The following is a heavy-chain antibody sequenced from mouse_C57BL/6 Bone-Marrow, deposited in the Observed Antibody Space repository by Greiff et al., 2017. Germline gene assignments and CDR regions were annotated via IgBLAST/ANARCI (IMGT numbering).Heavy chain of an antibody. CDR2: ISSAGSYT. J-gene: IGHJ1*03. Sequence: EVKLMESGGDLVKPGGSLKLSCAASGFTFSSYGMSWVRQTPDKRLEWVAIISSAGSYTYYPDSVKGRFTITRDNAKNTLYLQLSSLQSEDTAMYDCARRGFYYGSRGYFDVWGTGTTVTVSS. CDR1: GFTFSSYG. D-gene: IGHD1-1*01. V-gene: IGHV5-6*01. CDR3: ARRGFYYGSRGYFDV.